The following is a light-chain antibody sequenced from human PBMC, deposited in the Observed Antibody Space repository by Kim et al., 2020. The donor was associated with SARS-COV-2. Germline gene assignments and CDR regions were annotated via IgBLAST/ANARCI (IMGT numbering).Light chain of an antibody. V-gene: IGKV3-15*01. Sequence: EVVMTQSPGTLSVSPGERVTLSCRASQSVTTNLAWHQQKSGQVPRLLIYAASTRATGIPGRFSGSGSGTDFTLIISSLQSEDFAVYYCQQYDAWPRTFGQGTKVDIK. CDR3: QQYDAWPRT. CDR1: QSVTTN. J-gene: IGKJ1*01. CDR2: AAS.